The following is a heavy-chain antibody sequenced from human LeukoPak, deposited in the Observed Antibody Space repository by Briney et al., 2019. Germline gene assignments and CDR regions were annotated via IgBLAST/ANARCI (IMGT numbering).Heavy chain of an antibody. CDR3: APRGDIEHSYGYGKWFDP. J-gene: IGHJ5*02. CDR2: INHSGST. V-gene: IGHV4-34*01. Sequence: SETLSLTCAVYGGSFSGYYWSWIRQPPGKGLEWIGEINHSGSTNYNASLKSRVTISVDTSKNQFSLRLSSVTAADTAVYYCAPRGDIEHSYGYGKWFDPWGQGARVTVSS. CDR1: GGSFSGYY. D-gene: IGHD5-18*01.